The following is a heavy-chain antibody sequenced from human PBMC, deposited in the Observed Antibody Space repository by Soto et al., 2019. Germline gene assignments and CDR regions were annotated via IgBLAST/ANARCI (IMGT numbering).Heavy chain of an antibody. Sequence: PSATLSLTCTVSGGSVSSGSYYWSWIRQPPGKGLEWIGYIYYSGSTNYNTSLKSRVTISVYTSKNQFSLKLSSVTAADTAVYYCARVMGQCLRAMDVWGQGNPVTVSS. CDR3: ARVMGQCLRAMDV. CDR2: IYYSGST. CDR1: GGSVSSGSYY. V-gene: IGHV4-61*01. J-gene: IGHJ6*01. D-gene: IGHD3-16*01.